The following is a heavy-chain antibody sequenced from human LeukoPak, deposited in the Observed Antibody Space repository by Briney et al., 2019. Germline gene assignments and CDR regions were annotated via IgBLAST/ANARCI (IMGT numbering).Heavy chain of an antibody. CDR1: GYTFTSYG. D-gene: IGHD3-10*01. CDR3: GREAGDVDPFGGRDF. Sequence: ASVKVSCKASGYTFTSYGISWVRQAPGQGLEWMGWISAYNGNTNYAQKLQGRVTMTTDTSTSTAYMELRSLRSDDTAVYYCGREAGDVDPFGGRDFGAKGTRVT. V-gene: IGHV1-18*01. CDR2: ISAYNGNT. J-gene: IGHJ6*03.